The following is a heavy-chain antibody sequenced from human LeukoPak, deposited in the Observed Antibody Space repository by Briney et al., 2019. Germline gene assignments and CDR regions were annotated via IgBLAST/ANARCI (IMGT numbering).Heavy chain of an antibody. J-gene: IGHJ4*02. CDR1: GFTFSTYT. CDR2: IGLSSRTM. CDR3: SRSDPALGQRLNFFDS. Sequence: GGSLRLSCAASGFTFSTYTMNWVRQAPGKGLEWVSFIGLSSRTMYYADSVKGRFTVSRDDAKNLLFLQMNTLRADDTAVYYCSRSDPALGQRLNFFDSLGQGTLVIVSS. D-gene: IGHD2-2*01. V-gene: IGHV3-48*01.